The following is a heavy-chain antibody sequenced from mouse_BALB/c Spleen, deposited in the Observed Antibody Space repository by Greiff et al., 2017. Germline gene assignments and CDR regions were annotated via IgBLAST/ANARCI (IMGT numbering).Heavy chain of an antibody. D-gene: IGHD2-3*01. V-gene: IGHV5-17*02. J-gene: IGHJ3*01. CDR2: ISSGSSTI. CDR1: GFTFSSFG. CDR3: ARSISDGYPAWFAY. Sequence: EVKLVESGGGLVQPGGSRKLSCAASGFTFSSFGMHWVRQAPEKGLEWVAYISSGSSTIYYADTVKGRFTISRDNPKNTLFLQMTSLRSEDTAMYYCARSISDGYPAWFAYWGQGTLVTVSA.